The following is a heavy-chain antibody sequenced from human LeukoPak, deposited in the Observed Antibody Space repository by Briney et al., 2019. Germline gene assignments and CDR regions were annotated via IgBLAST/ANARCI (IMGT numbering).Heavy chain of an antibody. V-gene: IGHV3-74*01. CDR3: AREWELPNAFDI. J-gene: IGHJ3*02. CDR1: GFIFSSFW. Sequence: GGSLRLSCAASGFIFSSFWMHWVRQAPGKGLVWVSRINTDGSSTDYADSVKGRFTISRDNAKNTLYLQMNSLRAEDTAVYYCAREWELPNAFDIWGQGTMVTVSS. D-gene: IGHD1-26*01. CDR2: INTDGSST.